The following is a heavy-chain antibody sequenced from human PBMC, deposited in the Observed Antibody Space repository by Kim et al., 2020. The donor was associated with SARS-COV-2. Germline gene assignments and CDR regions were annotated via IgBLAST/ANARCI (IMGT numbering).Heavy chain of an antibody. V-gene: IGHV3-49*04. CDR3: TRVMVRDYYGMDV. Sequence: GGSLRLSCTASGFTFGDYAMSWVRQAPGKGLEWVGFIRSKAYGGTTEYAASVKGRFTISRDDSKSIAYLQMNSLKTEDTAVYYCTRVMVRDYYGMDVWGQGTTVTVSS. J-gene: IGHJ6*02. D-gene: IGHD3-10*01. CDR2: IRSKAYGGTT. CDR1: GFTFGDYA.